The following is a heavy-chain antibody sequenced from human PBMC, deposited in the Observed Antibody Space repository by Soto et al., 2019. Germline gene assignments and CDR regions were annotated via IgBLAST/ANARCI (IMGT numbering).Heavy chain of an antibody. Sequence: QVQLQESGPGLVKPSGTLSLTCAVSGVSISSHDWWTWVLQPPGKGLEWIGESHQSGNTNYNSSRECRVTISMDKSKNQFSLQLSSVTVADTAVYYCATRDTGRVYWGPGTLVTVSS. CDR1: GVSISSHDW. J-gene: IGHJ4*02. CDR3: ATRDTGRVY. D-gene: IGHD5-18*01. CDR2: SHQSGNT. V-gene: IGHV4-4*02.